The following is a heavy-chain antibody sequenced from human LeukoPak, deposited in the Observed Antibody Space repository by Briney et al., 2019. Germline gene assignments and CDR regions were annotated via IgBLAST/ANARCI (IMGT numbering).Heavy chain of an antibody. V-gene: IGHV1-46*01. Sequence: ASVEVSCKASGYTFTSYYMHWVRQAPGQGLEWMGIINPSGGSTSYAQKFQGRVTMTRDTSTSTVYMELSSLRSEDTAVYYCARVDPNYDILTGYFDYWSQGTLVTVSS. CDR3: ARVDPNYDILTGYFDY. D-gene: IGHD3-9*01. CDR2: INPSGGST. J-gene: IGHJ4*02. CDR1: GYTFTSYY.